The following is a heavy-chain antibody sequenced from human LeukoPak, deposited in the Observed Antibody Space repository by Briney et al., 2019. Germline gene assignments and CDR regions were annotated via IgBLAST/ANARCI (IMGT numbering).Heavy chain of an antibody. Sequence: ASVTVSCKASGYTFTSYAMHWVRQAPGQRLEWMGWINAGNGNTKYSQKFQGRVTITRDTSASTAYMELSSLRSEDTAVYYCARDAHKEYSGSYPFDYWGQGTPVTVSS. V-gene: IGHV1-3*01. CDR2: INAGNGNT. CDR3: ARDAHKEYSGSYPFDY. D-gene: IGHD1-26*01. CDR1: GYTFTSYA. J-gene: IGHJ4*02.